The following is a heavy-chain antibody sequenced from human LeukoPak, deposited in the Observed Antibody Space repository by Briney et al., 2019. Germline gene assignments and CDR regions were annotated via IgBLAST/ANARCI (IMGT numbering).Heavy chain of an antibody. V-gene: IGHV1-2*02. Sequence: ASVKVSCKASGYTFTGYYMHWVRQAPGQGLERMGWINPNSGGTNYAQKFQGRVTMTRDTSISTAYMELSRLRPDDTAVYYCARSLWFGELLYYYYMDVWGKGTTVTVSS. CDR3: ARSLWFGELLYYYYMDV. D-gene: IGHD3-10*01. CDR2: INPNSGGT. J-gene: IGHJ6*03. CDR1: GYTFTGYY.